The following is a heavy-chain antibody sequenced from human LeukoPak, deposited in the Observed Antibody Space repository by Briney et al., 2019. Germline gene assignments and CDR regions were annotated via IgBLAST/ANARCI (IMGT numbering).Heavy chain of an antibody. CDR3: ASLIAAAGIS. CDR2: IYYSGST. Sequence: SSETLSLTCTVSGGSISSSSYYWGWIRQPPGKGLEWIGSIYYSGSTYYNPSLKSRVTISVDTSKNQFSLKLSSVTAADTAVYYCASLIAAAGISWGQGTLVTVSS. D-gene: IGHD6-13*01. V-gene: IGHV4-39*01. J-gene: IGHJ4*02. CDR1: GGSISSSSYY.